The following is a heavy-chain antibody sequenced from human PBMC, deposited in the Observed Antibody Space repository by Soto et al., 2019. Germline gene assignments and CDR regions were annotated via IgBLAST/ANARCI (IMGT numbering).Heavy chain of an antibody. Sequence: QVPLVQSGAEIKRPGSSVKISGEGSGATFNMYAIAWVRQAPGQGLEWMGGLVPMFGSPEYARNSEGRVTITADESTSTSYLEIRSLKYEDTAMYYCARGTGRVYQIMYWGQGTLLTVS. CDR1: GATFNMYA. CDR2: LVPMFGSP. J-gene: IGHJ4*02. CDR3: ARGTGRVYQIMY. V-gene: IGHV1-69*01. D-gene: IGHD2-8*01.